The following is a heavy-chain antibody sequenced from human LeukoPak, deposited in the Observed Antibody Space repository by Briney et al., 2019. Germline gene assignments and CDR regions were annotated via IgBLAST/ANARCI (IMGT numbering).Heavy chain of an antibody. CDR3: TRARGIAAAGRGWFDP. Sequence: ASVKVSCKTSGYIFTSYDINWVRQATGQGLEWMGWRNPNSGDTGYAQKFQGRVTLTTDTSISTAYMELTSLTSEDTAMYYCTRARGIAAAGRGWFDPWGQGTLATVSS. V-gene: IGHV1-8*01. CDR1: GYIFTSYD. D-gene: IGHD6-13*01. CDR2: RNPNSGDT. J-gene: IGHJ5*02.